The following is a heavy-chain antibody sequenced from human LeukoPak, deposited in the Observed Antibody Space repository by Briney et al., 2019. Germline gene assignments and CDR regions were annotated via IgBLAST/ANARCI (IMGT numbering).Heavy chain of an antibody. J-gene: IGHJ6*02. V-gene: IGHV3-23*01. CDR2: ISGSGGST. Sequence: GGSLRLSCAASGFTFSSYAMSWVRQAPGKGLEWVSAISGSGGSTYYADSVKGRFTISRDNSKNTLYLQMNSLRAEDTAVYYCAKDLGSNYYYGMDVWGQGTTVTVSS. CDR1: GFTFSSYA. CDR3: AKDLGSNYYYGMDV.